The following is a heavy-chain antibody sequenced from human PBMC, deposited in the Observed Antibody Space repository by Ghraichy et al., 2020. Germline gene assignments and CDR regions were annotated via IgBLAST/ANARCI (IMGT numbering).Heavy chain of an antibody. Sequence: GGSLRLSCAASGFTFSSYWMSWVRQAPGNGLEWVANINQDGSEKNYVDSVKGRFTISRDNAKNSLYLQMNSLRAEDTAVYYCATGIPVAGTFDYWGQGTLVTVSS. CDR3: ATGIPVAGTFDY. V-gene: IGHV3-7*01. CDR1: GFTFSSYW. J-gene: IGHJ4*02. D-gene: IGHD6-19*01. CDR2: INQDGSEK.